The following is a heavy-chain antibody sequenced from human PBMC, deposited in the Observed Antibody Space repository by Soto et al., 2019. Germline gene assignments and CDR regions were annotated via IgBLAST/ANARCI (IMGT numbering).Heavy chain of an antibody. J-gene: IGHJ6*03. CDR1: GFTFSSYF. V-gene: IGHV3-23*01. Sequence: GGSLRLSCAASGFTFSSYFMTWVRQAPGKGLEWVSSISRSSGSTYYADSVRGRFTISRDNSKNTLYLQMNSLRAEDTAVYYCARGSFYYYMYVWGKGTTVTVSS. CDR2: ISRSSGST. CDR3: ARGSFYYYMYV.